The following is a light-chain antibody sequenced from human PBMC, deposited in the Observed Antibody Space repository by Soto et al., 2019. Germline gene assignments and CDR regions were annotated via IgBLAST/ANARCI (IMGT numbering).Light chain of an antibody. CDR3: NSFRVSHLYV. J-gene: IGLJ1*01. CDR2: DVT. CDR1: SSDVGGYNA. V-gene: IGLV2-14*03. Sequence: QSVLSQPASVSGSPGQTITISCTGTSSDVGGYNAVSWYQHHPGKAPKLIIYDVTHRPSGVSDRFSASKSGNTASLTISGLQAEDEADYYCNSFRVSHLYVFGTGTKVTVL.